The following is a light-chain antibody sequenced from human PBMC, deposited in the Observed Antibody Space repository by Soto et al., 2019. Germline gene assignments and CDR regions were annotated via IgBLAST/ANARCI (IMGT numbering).Light chain of an antibody. CDR1: SSDVGGYNY. V-gene: IGLV2-11*01. CDR3: CSYAGSYTRV. Sequence: SALTQPRSVSGPPGQSVTISCTGTSSDVGGYNYVSWYQQHPGKAPKLMIYDVSKRPSGVPDRFSGSKSGNTASLTISGLQAEDEADYYCCSYAGSYTRVFGTRTKVTVL. CDR2: DVS. J-gene: IGLJ1*01.